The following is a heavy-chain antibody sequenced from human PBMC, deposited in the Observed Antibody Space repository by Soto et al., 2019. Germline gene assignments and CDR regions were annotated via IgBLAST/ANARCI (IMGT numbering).Heavy chain of an antibody. Sequence: QVQLVESGGGVVQPGRSLRLSCAASGFTFSSYGMHWVRQAPGKGLEWVAVIWYDGSNKYYADSVKGRFTISRDNSKNTLYLQMNSLRAEDTAVYYCARDISSAGSGYYNYWGQGTLVTVSP. CDR1: GFTFSSYG. CDR2: IWYDGSNK. CDR3: ARDISSAGSGYYNY. D-gene: IGHD3-3*01. J-gene: IGHJ4*02. V-gene: IGHV3-33*01.